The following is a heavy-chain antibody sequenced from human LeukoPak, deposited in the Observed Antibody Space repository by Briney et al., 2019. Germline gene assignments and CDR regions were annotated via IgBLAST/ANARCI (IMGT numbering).Heavy chain of an antibody. CDR1: GFTFSSYA. D-gene: IGHD2-2*01. CDR3: AKEALSYCSSTSCYLGAFDI. CDR2: VSGSGGST. Sequence: GGSLRLSCAASGFTFSSYAMSWVRQAPGKGLEWVSAVSGSGGSTYYADSVKGRFTISRDNSKNTLYLQMNSLRAEDTAVYYCAKEALSYCSSTSCYLGAFDIWGQGTMVTVS. J-gene: IGHJ3*02. V-gene: IGHV3-23*01.